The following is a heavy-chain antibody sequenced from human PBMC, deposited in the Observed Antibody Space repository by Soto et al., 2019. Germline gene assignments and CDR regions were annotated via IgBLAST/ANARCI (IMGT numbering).Heavy chain of an antibody. D-gene: IGHD3-3*01. CDR2: IYSRGST. CDR1: GFTVSSNY. V-gene: IGHV3-53*04. J-gene: IGHJ4*02. Sequence: EVQLVESGGGLVQPGGSLRLSCAASGFTVSSNYMSWVRQAPGKGLEWVSVIYSRGSTYYADSVKGRFTISRHNSKNTLYLQMTSLRAEDTAVYYCASGSVLEWLLYFDYWGQGTLVTLSS. CDR3: ASGSVLEWLLYFDY.